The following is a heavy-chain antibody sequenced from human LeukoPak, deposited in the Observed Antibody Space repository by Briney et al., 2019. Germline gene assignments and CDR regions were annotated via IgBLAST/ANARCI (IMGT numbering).Heavy chain of an antibody. D-gene: IGHD3-10*01. Sequence: GGSLRLSCAASGFTFDDYAMHWVRHAPGKGLEWVSLISWDGGSTYYADSVKGRFTISRDNSKNSLYLQMNSLRAEDTALYYCAKDANKGRGSGSYYYYYYMDVWGKGTTVTVSS. CDR2: ISWDGGST. V-gene: IGHV3-43D*03. CDR1: GFTFDDYA. CDR3: AKDANKGRGSGSYYYYYYMDV. J-gene: IGHJ6*03.